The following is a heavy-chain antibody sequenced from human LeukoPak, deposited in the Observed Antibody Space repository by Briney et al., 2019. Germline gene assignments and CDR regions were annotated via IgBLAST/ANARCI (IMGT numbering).Heavy chain of an antibody. V-gene: IGHV3-23*01. CDR1: VLTFNAYA. CDR2: IGSDNKP. D-gene: IGHD3-10*02. CDR3: ARDLHYYVAMVV. Sequence: SGGSLRLSCEASVLTFNAYAMTWVRQAPGKGLEWVSSIGSDNKPHYSESVKGRFAISRDNSKSMLFLQLNSLRAEDTALYYCARDLHYYVAMVVCRQGTTVTVSS. J-gene: IGHJ6*01.